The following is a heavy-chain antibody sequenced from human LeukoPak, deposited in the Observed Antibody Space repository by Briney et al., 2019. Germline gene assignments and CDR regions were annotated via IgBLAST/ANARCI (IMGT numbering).Heavy chain of an antibody. D-gene: IGHD5-18*01. CDR1: GGTLSSYA. CDR2: IIPIFGTA. CDR3: ARIFGLWTLIDY. J-gene: IGHJ4*02. Sequence: SVKVSCKASGGTLSSYAISWVRQAPGQGLEWMGGIIPIFGTANYAQKFQGRVTITADESTSTAYMELSSLRSDDTAVYYCARIFGLWTLIDYWGQGTLVTVSS. V-gene: IGHV1-69*01.